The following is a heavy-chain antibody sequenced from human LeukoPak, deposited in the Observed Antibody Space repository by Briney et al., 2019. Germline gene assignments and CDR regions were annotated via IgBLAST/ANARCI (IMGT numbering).Heavy chain of an antibody. J-gene: IGHJ4*02. Sequence: PSETLSLTCTVSGGFISSSNWWSWVRQPPGKGLEWIGEIYHSGSTNYNPSLKSRVTISVDKSKNQFSLNLTSVTAADTAVYYCARDYDVLSGNYVDYWGQGTLVTVSS. CDR3: ARDYDVLSGNYVDY. CDR1: GGFISSSNW. CDR2: IYHSGST. D-gene: IGHD3-3*01. V-gene: IGHV4-4*02.